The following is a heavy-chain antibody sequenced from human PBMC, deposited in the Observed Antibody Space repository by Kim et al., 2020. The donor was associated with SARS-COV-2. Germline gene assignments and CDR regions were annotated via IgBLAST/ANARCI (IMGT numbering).Heavy chain of an antibody. CDR3: ARGDNWSVIYYYGMDV. CDR1: GGSFSGYY. J-gene: IGHJ6*02. CDR2: INHSGST. V-gene: IGHV4-34*01. Sequence: SETLSLTCAVYGGSFSGYYWSWIRQPPGKGLEWIGEINHSGSTNYNPSLKSRVTISVDTSKNQFSLKLSSVTAADTAVYYCARGDNWSVIYYYGMDVWGQGTTVTVSS. D-gene: IGHD1-1*01.